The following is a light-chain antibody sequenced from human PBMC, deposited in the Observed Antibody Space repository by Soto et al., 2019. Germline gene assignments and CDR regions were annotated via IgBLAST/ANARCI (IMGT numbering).Light chain of an antibody. CDR3: ATWDDSLNAWV. J-gene: IGLJ3*02. V-gene: IGLV1-44*01. Sequence: QSVLTQPPSASGTPGQRVTISCSGSSSNIGINTVNWYQQLPGTAPKLLIYSNNQRPSGVPDRFSGSKSGTSASLAISGLQFEDEGDYYCATWDDSLNAWVFGGGTKLTVL. CDR1: SSNIGINT. CDR2: SNN.